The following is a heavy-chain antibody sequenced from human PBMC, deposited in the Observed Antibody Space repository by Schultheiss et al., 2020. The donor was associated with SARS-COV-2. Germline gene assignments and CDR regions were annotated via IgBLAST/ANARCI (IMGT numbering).Heavy chain of an antibody. CDR2: INPNSGGT. J-gene: IGHJ3*01. V-gene: IGHV1-2*04. Sequence: GGSLRLSCKASGGTFSSYAISWVRQAPGQGLEWMGWINPNSGGTNYAQKFQGWVTMTRDTSISTAYMELSRLRSDDTAVYYCARGHDTGGNDVFDVWGQGTVVTVSS. CDR1: GGTFSSYA. CDR3: ARGHDTGGNDVFDV. D-gene: IGHD4-23*01.